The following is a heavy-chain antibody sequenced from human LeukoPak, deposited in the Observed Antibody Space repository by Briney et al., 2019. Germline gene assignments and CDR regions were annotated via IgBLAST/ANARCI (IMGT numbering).Heavy chain of an antibody. V-gene: IGHV1-8*01. J-gene: IGHJ4*02. D-gene: IGHD3-10*01. Sequence: ASVKVSCEASGYTFTSYDINWVRQATGQGLEWMGWMNPNSGNTGYAQKFQGKVTMTRNTSISTAYMELSSLRSEDTAVYYCATTRITMVRGVLGYWGQGTLVTVSS. CDR3: ATTRITMVRGVLGY. CDR1: GYTFTSYD. CDR2: MNPNSGNT.